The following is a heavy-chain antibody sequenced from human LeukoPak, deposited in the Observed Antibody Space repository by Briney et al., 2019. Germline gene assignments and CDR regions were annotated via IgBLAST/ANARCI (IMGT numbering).Heavy chain of an antibody. CDR3: ARDSLNNYYYYYYMDV. V-gene: IGHV1-18*01. Sequence: GASVKVSCKASGYTFTSYGISWVRQAPGQGLEWMGWISAYNGNTNYAQKLQGRVTMTRNTSISTAYMELSSLRSEDTAVYYCARDSLNNYYYYYYMDVWGKGTTVTVSS. J-gene: IGHJ6*03. CDR1: GYTFTSYG. CDR2: ISAYNGNT.